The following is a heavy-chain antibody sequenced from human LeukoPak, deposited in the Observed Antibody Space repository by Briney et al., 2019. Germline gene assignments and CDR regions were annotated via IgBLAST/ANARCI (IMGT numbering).Heavy chain of an antibody. CDR1: GGTFSSYA. J-gene: IGHJ6*03. Sequence: ASVKVSCKASGGTFSSYAISWVRQAPGQGLEWMGRIIPIFGTANYAQKFQGRVTITTDESTSTAYMGLSSLRSEDTAVYYCAIEAYYYYYYMDVWGKGTTVTVSS. CDR3: AIEAYYYYYYMDV. V-gene: IGHV1-69*05. CDR2: IIPIFGTA.